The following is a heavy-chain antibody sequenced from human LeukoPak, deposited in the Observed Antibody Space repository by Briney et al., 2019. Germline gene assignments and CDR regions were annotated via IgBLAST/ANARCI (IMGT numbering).Heavy chain of an antibody. CDR3: ARVGLSGELLYPGVDY. CDR2: ISSSGSTI. V-gene: IGHV3-48*03. CDR1: GFTFSSYE. D-gene: IGHD3-10*02. J-gene: IGHJ4*02. Sequence: GGSLRLFCAASGFTFSSYEMNWVRQAPGKGLEWVSYISSSGSTIYYADSVKGRFTISRDNAKNSLYLQMNSLRAEDTAVYYCARVGLSGELLYPGVDYWGQGTLVTVSS.